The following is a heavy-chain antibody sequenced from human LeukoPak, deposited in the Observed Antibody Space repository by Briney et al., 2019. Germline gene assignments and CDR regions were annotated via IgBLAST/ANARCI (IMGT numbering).Heavy chain of an antibody. V-gene: IGHV4-39*07. J-gene: IGHJ4*02. CDR1: GGSISSSSYY. CDR3: ARAIEFVNYFDY. Sequence: SETLSLTCTVSGGSISSSSYYWGWIRQPPGKGLEWIGSIYYSGSTYYNPSLKSRVTISVDTSKNQFSLKLSSVTAADTAVYYCARAIEFVNYFDYWGQGTLVTVSS. CDR2: IYYSGST. D-gene: IGHD3-10*01.